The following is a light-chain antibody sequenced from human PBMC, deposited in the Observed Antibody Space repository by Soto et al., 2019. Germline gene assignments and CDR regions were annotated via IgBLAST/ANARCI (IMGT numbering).Light chain of an antibody. J-gene: IGKJ5*01. CDR3: QQSYITPFT. CDR2: DAN. V-gene: IGKV1-39*01. Sequence: DIQMTQSPSSLSASVGDRVTITCRASQAIRNDLGWYQQKPGKAPKRLIYDANSLQSGVPSRFSGSGSGTDFNLTISSLQREDFATYYCQQSYITPFTFGQGTRLEIK. CDR1: QAIRND.